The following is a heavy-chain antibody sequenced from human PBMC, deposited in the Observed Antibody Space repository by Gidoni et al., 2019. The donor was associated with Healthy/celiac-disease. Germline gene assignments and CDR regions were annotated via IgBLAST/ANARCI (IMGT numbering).Heavy chain of an antibody. D-gene: IGHD6-19*01. CDR3: AKVIAVAGTFDY. CDR1: GFTFSSYA. CDR2: ISGSGGST. Sequence: EVQLLESGGGLVQPGGSLRLSCAASGFTFSSYAMRWVRQAPGKGLEWVSAISGSGGSTYYADSVKGRFTISRDNSKNTLYLQMNSLRAEDTAVYYCAKVIAVAGTFDYWGQGTLVTVSS. V-gene: IGHV3-23*01. J-gene: IGHJ4*02.